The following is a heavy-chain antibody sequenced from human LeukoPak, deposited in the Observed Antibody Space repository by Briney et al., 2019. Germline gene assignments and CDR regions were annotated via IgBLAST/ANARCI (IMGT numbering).Heavy chain of an antibody. J-gene: IGHJ4*02. V-gene: IGHV3-7*01. CDR1: GFTFSSYA. D-gene: IGHD6-19*01. Sequence: GGSLRLSCAASGFTFSSYAMSWVRQAPGKGLEWVANIKQDGSEKDYVDSVKGRFTISRDNAKNSLYLQMNSLRAGDTAVYYCARMDIAVAGIFDYWGQGTLVTVSS. CDR3: ARMDIAVAGIFDY. CDR2: IKQDGSEK.